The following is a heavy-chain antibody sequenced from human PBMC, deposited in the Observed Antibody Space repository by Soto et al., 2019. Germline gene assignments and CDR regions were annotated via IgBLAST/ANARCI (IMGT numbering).Heavy chain of an antibody. CDR2: VIPNKGDT. Sequence: QVQLVQSGAELKKPGASVKVSCKASGYTFSNYDMNWVRQATGQGPEWIGWVIPNKGDTGYAQKFQGRVTLTTDISTTTAYMELTSLRSEDTAIYYCAKVSRKGSAIDFDYWGQGTLITVSS. J-gene: IGHJ4*02. V-gene: IGHV1-8*01. D-gene: IGHD3-10*01. CDR1: GYTFSNYD. CDR3: AKVSRKGSAIDFDY.